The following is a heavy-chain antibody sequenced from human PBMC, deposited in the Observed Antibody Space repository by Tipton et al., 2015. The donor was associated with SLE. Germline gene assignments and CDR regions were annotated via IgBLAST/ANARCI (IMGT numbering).Heavy chain of an antibody. V-gene: IGHV4-61*09. CDR1: GDSINSGTYY. D-gene: IGHD6-19*01. CDR2: IYTSEST. CDR3: AREQWLVLWGYFDF. J-gene: IGHJ4*02. Sequence: TLSLTCTVSGDSINSGTYYWSWIRQPAGKGLEWIGNIYTSESTNYNPSLKSRVTISMDTSKNRFSLNLSSVTAADTAVYYCAREQWLVLWGYFDFWGQGTLVTVSS.